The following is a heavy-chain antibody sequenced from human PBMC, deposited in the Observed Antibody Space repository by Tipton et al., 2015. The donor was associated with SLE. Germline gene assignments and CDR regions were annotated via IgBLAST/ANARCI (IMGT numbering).Heavy chain of an antibody. Sequence: LRLSCAVYGGSFSDYYWSWIRQPPEKGLEWIGYIYYSGSTNYNPSLKSRVTISVDTSKNQFSLKLSSVTAADTAVYYCAREERRGAARAIDYWGQGTLVTVSS. J-gene: IGHJ4*02. CDR1: GGSFSDYY. V-gene: IGHV4-59*01. CDR3: AREERRGAARAIDY. CDR2: IYYSGST. D-gene: IGHD6-6*01.